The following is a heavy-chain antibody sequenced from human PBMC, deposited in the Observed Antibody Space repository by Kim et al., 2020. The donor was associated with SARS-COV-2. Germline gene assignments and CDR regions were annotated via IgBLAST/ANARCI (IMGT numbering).Heavy chain of an antibody. CDR2: INHSGST. J-gene: IGHJ6*03. V-gene: IGHV4-34*01. D-gene: IGHD2-2*01. Sequence: SETLSLTCAVYGGSFSGYYWSWIRQPPGKGPEWIGEINHSGSTNYNPSLKSRVTISVDTSKNQFSLKLTSVTAADTAVYYCARTVVVVPAAIFNPYYYYYMDVWGKGTTVTVSS. CDR1: GGSFSGYY. CDR3: ARTVVVVPAAIFNPYYYYYMDV.